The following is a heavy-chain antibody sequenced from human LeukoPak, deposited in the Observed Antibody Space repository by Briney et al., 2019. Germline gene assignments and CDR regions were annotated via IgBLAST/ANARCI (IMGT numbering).Heavy chain of an antibody. CDR3: ARHPHYDFWSGSAQFDP. D-gene: IGHD3-3*01. CDR2: IYYSGST. CDR1: GGSISSGGYY. Sequence: SETLSLTCTVSGGSISSGGYYWSWIRQHPGKGLEWIGYIYYSGSTYYNPSLKSRVTISVDTSRNQFSLKLSSVTAADTAVYYCARHPHYDFWSGSAQFDPWGQGTLVTVSS. V-gene: IGHV4-39*01. J-gene: IGHJ5*02.